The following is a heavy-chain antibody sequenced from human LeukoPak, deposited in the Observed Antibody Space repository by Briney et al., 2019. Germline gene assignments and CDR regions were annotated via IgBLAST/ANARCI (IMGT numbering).Heavy chain of an antibody. Sequence: PGGSLRLSCAASGFTVSSNYMSWVRQAPGKGLEWVSVIYSGGSTYYADSVKGRFTISRDNSKNTLYLQMNSLRAEDTAVYYCVVGSYGDYVELPYFDYWGQGTLVTVSS. CDR2: IYSGGST. D-gene: IGHD4-17*01. CDR3: VVGSYGDYVELPYFDY. V-gene: IGHV3-53*01. J-gene: IGHJ4*02. CDR1: GFTVSSNY.